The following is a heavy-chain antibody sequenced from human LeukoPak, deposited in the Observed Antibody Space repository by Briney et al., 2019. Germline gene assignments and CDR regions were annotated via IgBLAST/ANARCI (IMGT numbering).Heavy chain of an antibody. D-gene: IGHD6-19*01. CDR2: ISYDGSNK. V-gene: IGHV3-30*18. CDR3: AKDPHRSGWYVSYFDY. J-gene: IGHJ4*02. Sequence: GRSLRLSCAASGFTFSSYGMHWVRQAPGKGLEWVAVISYDGSNKYYADSVKGRFTISRDNSKNTLYLQMNSLRAEDTAVYYCAKDPHRSGWYVSYFDYWGQGTLVTVSS. CDR1: GFTFSSYG.